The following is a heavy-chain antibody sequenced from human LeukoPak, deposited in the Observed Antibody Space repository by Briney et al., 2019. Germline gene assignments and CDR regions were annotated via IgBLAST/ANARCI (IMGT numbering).Heavy chain of an antibody. CDR2: IDSDGSWT. J-gene: IGHJ4*02. CDR1: GHYL. CDR3: VSFYETY. D-gene: IGHD2-2*01. Sequence: GGSLRLSCAASGHYLMHWVRQAPGKGLGWVSHIDSDGSWTSYADSVKGRFTISKDNAKNTVYLQMNNLRAEDTAVYYCVSFYETYWGRGTLVTVSS. V-gene: IGHV3-74*01.